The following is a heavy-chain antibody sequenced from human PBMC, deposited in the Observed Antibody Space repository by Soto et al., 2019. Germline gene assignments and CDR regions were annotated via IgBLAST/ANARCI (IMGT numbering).Heavy chain of an antibody. CDR3: ASNARAGTIFGVVIKTERKNWFDP. J-gene: IGHJ5*02. V-gene: IGHV1-8*01. CDR1: GYTFTSYD. CDR2: MNPNSGNT. D-gene: IGHD3-3*01. Sequence: QVQLVQSGAEVKKPGASVKVSCKASGYTFTSYDINWVRQATGQGLEWRGWMNPNSGNTGYAQKFQGRVTMTRNTSISTAYMELSSLRSEDTAVYSCASNARAGTIFGVVIKTERKNWFDPWGQGNLVTVSS.